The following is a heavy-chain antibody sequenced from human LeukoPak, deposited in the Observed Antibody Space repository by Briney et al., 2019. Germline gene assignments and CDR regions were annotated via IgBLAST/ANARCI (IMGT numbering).Heavy chain of an antibody. Sequence: GGSLRLSCAASGFTFSSYSMNWVRQAPGKGLEWVSSISSSSSYIYYADSVKGRFTISRDNAKNSLYLQMNSLRAEGTAVYYCARFDIAVAGYYFDYWGQGTLVTVSS. D-gene: IGHD6-19*01. J-gene: IGHJ4*02. V-gene: IGHV3-21*01. CDR3: ARFDIAVAGYYFDY. CDR2: ISSSSSYI. CDR1: GFTFSSYS.